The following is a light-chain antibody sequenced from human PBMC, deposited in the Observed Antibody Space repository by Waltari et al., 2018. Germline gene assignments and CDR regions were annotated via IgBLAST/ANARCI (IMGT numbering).Light chain of an antibody. V-gene: IGLV2-23*01. J-gene: IGLJ2*01. CDR3: SSYAGSGTSVV. CDR1: STAVGIYNI. CDR2: EGS. Sequence: QSALTQPASVSGSPGQSITISCTGTSTAVGIYNIVPWYQQHPTKVPKLIIYEGSKRPSGVSNRFSGSKSGNTASLTISGLQAEDEADYYCSSYAGSGTSVVFGGGTKLTVL.